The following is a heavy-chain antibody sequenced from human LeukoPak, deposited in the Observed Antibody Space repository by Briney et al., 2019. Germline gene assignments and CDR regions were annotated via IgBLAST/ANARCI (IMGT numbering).Heavy chain of an antibody. Sequence: GASLKVSCKASGYTFTTYGIIWVSRAGGQGPEWMGWIGAYSGDTDYAQCLKGRVTMTTDTSTSTAYMELTTLRADDTAVYYCARVWYDRGNHLYFYYGLDVWGQGTTVTVSS. CDR2: IGAYSGDT. CDR1: GYTFTTYG. J-gene: IGHJ6*02. CDR3: ARVWYDRGNHLYFYYGLDV. D-gene: IGHD3-22*01. V-gene: IGHV1-18*01.